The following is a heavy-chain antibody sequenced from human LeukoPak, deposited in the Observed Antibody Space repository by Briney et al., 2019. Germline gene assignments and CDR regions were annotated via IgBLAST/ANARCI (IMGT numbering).Heavy chain of an antibody. J-gene: IGHJ4*02. V-gene: IGHV1-46*01. D-gene: IGHD4-17*01. CDR1: GYTFISYY. CDR3: VGELTTVDPFDY. Sequence: GASVKVSCKASGYTFISYYMHWVRQAPGQGLEWMGIINPSGGYTTYAQKFQGRVTMTRDTSTSTVYMELSSLRSEDTAVYYCVGELTTVDPFDYWGQGTLVTVSS. CDR2: INPSGGYT.